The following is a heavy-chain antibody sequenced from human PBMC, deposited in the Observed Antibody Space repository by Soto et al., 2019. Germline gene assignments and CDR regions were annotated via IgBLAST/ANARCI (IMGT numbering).Heavy chain of an antibody. Sequence: SETLSLTCTVSGGSISSYYWNWIRQPPGKGPEWTGYISYSGSTNYNPSLKSRVTISVDTSKNQFSLNLSSVTAADTAVYYCARARCITCSFYYWGKGTLVPVSS. D-gene: IGHD1-20*01. CDR3: ARARCITCSFYY. J-gene: IGHJ4*02. CDR1: GGSISSYY. V-gene: IGHV4-59*01. CDR2: ISYSGST.